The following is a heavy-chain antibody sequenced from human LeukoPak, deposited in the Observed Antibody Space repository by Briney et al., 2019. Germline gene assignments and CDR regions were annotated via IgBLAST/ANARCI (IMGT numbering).Heavy chain of an antibody. V-gene: IGHV3-7*03. D-gene: IGHD3-3*01. Sequence: GGSLRLSCAASGFTFRKYWMAWVRQAPGRGLEWVATIAGSGNDRDYEDALQGRFTISRDNARNSLSLQIDSLRAEDTAQYYCAREVFFQFDNWGQGALVTVSS. CDR1: GFTFRKYW. J-gene: IGHJ4*02. CDR3: AREVFFQFDN. CDR2: IAGSGNDR.